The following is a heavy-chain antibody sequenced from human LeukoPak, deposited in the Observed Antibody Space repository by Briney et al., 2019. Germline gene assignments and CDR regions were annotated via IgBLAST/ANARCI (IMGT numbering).Heavy chain of an antibody. V-gene: IGHV3-74*01. D-gene: IGHD1-14*01. CDR2: INADGSTA. Sequence: PGGSLRLSCAASGFTFGNSWVYWVRQAPGKGLVWVSLINADGSTATYADSVKGRFTISRDNARNTLSLQMNSLTIEDTAVYYCVVVVEPPDSDGFDVWGQGTMITVSS. CDR3: VVVVEPPDSDGFDV. CDR1: GFTFGNSW. J-gene: IGHJ3*01.